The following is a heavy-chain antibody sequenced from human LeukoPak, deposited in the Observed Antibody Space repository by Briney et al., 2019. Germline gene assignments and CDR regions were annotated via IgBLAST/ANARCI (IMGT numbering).Heavy chain of an antibody. V-gene: IGHV3-21*01. CDR3: ARGDSSGYYDAFDI. D-gene: IGHD3-22*01. CDR2: ISSSSSYI. Sequence: PGGSLRLSCAASGFTFSSYFMHWVRQAPGKGLEWVSSISSSSSYIYYADSVKGRFTISRDNAKNSLYLQMNSLRAEDTAVYYCARGDSSGYYDAFDIWGQGTMVTVSS. J-gene: IGHJ3*02. CDR1: GFTFSSYF.